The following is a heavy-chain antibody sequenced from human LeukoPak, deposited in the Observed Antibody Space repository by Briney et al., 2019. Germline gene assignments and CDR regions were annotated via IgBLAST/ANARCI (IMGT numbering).Heavy chain of an antibody. CDR2: INHSGST. Sequence: PSETLSLTCAVYGGSFSGYYWSWIRQPPGKGLEWIGEINHSGSTNYNPSLKSRVTISVDTSKNQFSLKLSSVTAADTAVYYCASGTTVTNFDYWGQGTLVTVSS. J-gene: IGHJ4*02. CDR1: GGSFSGYY. V-gene: IGHV4-34*01. CDR3: ASGTTVTNFDY. D-gene: IGHD4-17*01.